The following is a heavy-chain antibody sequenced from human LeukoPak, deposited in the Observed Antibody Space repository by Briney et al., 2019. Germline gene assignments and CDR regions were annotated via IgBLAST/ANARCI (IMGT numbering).Heavy chain of an antibody. J-gene: IGHJ4*02. Sequence: ASVKVSCKASGYTFTSYGISWVRQAPGQGLEWMGWISAYNGNTNYAQKLQGRVTMTTDTSTSTAYMELRSLRSDDTAVYYCAGAITDIVATISDYWGQGTLVTVSS. CDR1: GYTFTSYG. V-gene: IGHV1-18*01. D-gene: IGHD5-12*01. CDR3: AGAITDIVATISDY. CDR2: ISAYNGNT.